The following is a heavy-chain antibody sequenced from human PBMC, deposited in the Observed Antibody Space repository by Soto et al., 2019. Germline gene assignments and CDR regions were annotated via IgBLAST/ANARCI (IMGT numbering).Heavy chain of an antibody. V-gene: IGHV1-18*04. CDR1: GYTFTSYG. CDR2: ISAYNGNT. Sequence: ASVKVSFTASGYTFTSYGTIWVRHAPGQGLEWMGWISAYNGNTNYAQKLQGRVTMTTDTSTSTAYMELRSLRSDDAAVYYCERAYDILTGYDIDYWGQGTLVTVSS. J-gene: IGHJ4*02. CDR3: ERAYDILTGYDIDY. D-gene: IGHD3-9*01.